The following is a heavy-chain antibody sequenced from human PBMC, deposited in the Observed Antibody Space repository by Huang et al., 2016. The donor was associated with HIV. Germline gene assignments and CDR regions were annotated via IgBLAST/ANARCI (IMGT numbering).Heavy chain of an antibody. CDR1: DGSISSHF. J-gene: IGHJ4*02. D-gene: IGHD3-22*01. CDR3: ARDGAYQYDSRAYYRDF. CDR2: INPRGRS. V-gene: IGHV4-59*11. Sequence: QVQLQESGPGLVKPSETLSLTCTVSDGSISSHFWSWNRQPPGKGLEWTATINPRGRSNYNPALESRVTLSKDASKKQLSLKLQSVTAADKAVYYCARDGAYQYDSRAYYRDFWGQGTLVTVSS.